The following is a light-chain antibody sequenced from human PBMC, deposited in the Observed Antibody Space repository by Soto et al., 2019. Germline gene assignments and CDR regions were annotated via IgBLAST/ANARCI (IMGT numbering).Light chain of an antibody. Sequence: ENVLTQSPGTLSLSPGERATLSCRASQSVDSSYLAWDQQKPGQAPRLLIYGTSTRATGIPDRFSGSGSGTDFILTINRLEPEDFAVYYCQQYGSSLYTFGQGTKLEIK. CDR3: QQYGSSLYT. CDR2: GTS. V-gene: IGKV3-20*01. CDR1: QSVDSSY. J-gene: IGKJ2*01.